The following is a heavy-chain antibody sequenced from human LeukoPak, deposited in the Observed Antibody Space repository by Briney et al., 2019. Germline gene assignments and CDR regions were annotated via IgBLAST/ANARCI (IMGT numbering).Heavy chain of an antibody. V-gene: IGHV4-59*08. CDR2: IYYSGGT. D-gene: IGHD3-22*01. Sequence: SETLSLTCTVSGGSFSSYYWSWIRQPPGKGLEWIGYIYYSGGTNYNPSLKSRVTISVDTSKNQFSLKLSSVTAADTAVYYCARVSATYYYDSSGYRNFDYWGQGTLVTVSS. J-gene: IGHJ4*02. CDR1: GGSFSSYY. CDR3: ARVSATYYYDSSGYRNFDY.